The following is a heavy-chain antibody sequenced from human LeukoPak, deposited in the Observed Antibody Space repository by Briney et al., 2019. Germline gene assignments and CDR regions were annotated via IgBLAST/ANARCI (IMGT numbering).Heavy chain of an antibody. D-gene: IGHD1-20*01. Sequence: GGSLRLSCGASGFPFSSYQKNWVRQAPGRGLEWVSYISSRGTTIFYAHSVPGRFTISRDNATNSPYLPMNSLRGDDTAVYYCMVSITGTYYYWGQGTLVTVSS. CDR1: GFPFSSYQ. CDR2: ISSRGTTI. CDR3: MVSITGTYYY. J-gene: IGHJ4*02. V-gene: IGHV3-48*03.